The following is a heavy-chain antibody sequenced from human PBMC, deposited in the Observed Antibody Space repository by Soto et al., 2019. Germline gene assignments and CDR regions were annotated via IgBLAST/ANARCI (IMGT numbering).Heavy chain of an antibody. V-gene: IGHV3-30-3*01. CDR2: ISYDGSNK. J-gene: IGHJ5*02. Sequence: GGSLRLSCAASGFTFSSYAMHWVRQAPGKGLEWVAVISYDGSNKYYADSVKGRFTISRDNSKNTLYLQMNSLRAEDTAVYYCARAYSTEEGFDPWGQGTLVTVSS. CDR3: ARAYSTEEGFDP. D-gene: IGHD5-12*01. CDR1: GFTFSSYA.